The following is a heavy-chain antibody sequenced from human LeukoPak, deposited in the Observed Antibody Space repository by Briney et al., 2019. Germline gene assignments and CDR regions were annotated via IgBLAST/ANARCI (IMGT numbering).Heavy chain of an antibody. V-gene: IGHV4-4*02. CDR1: GVSLHLTYD. CDR3: TREYRRGCPFAF. D-gene: IGHD6-25*01. Sequence: SETLSLTRGVSGVSLHLTYDLSWVRQAPGEGLEWIGEIAHDGTRNYNSSLRSRVAMSFDSANNYFSLSLTAVPSADTAYYYCTREYRRGCPFAFWGQGVLVTVSS. CDR2: IAHDGTR. J-gene: IGHJ4*02.